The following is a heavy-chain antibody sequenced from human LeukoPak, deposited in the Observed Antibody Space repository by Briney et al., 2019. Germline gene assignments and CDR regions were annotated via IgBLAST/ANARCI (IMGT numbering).Heavy chain of an antibody. CDR3: ARSCGSTSCSDGDWFDP. CDR1: GGSITDTNYY. D-gene: IGHD2-2*01. CDR2: ISYSGST. Sequence: SETLSLTCTVSGGSITDTNYYWGWIRQPPGKGVEWIASISYSGSTYFNPSLKSRVTISVDTSKSEFSLKLSSMTAADTAVYYCARSCGSTSCSDGDWFDPWGQGTLVTVSS. V-gene: IGHV4-39*01. J-gene: IGHJ5*02.